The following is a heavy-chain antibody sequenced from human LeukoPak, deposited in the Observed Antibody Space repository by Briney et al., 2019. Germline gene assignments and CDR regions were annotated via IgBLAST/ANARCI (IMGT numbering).Heavy chain of an antibody. V-gene: IGHV4-59*01. CDR1: GGSISSYY. CDR3: ARVRGSGLPYYYMDV. J-gene: IGHJ6*03. Sequence: SETLSLTCTVSGGSISSYYWSWIRQSPGRGLEWIGYIYDTGATNYNPSLQSRVIISIDTSKNQFFLKLPSVTAADTAVYYCARVRGSGLPYYYMDVWGKGTTVTVSS. CDR2: IYDTGAT. D-gene: IGHD3-10*01.